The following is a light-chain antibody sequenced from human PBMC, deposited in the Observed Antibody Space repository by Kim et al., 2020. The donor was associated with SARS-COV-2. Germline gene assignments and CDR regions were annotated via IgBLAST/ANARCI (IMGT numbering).Light chain of an antibody. CDR3: QQYNNRPIT. CDR2: VAS. CDR1: QSIRSN. Sequence: VPPGTRATLSRRASQSIRSNLARYQQKPGQLPRLLIEVASTRATGIPARISVSGSGTEFNLTISSLQSEDFALYYCQQYNNRPITFGQGTRLEIK. V-gene: IGKV3-15*01. J-gene: IGKJ5*01.